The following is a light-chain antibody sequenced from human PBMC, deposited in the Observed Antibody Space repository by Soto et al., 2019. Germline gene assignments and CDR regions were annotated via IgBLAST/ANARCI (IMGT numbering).Light chain of an antibody. CDR2: GAS. V-gene: IGKV3-20*01. CDR1: QSVRSNY. Sequence: EIVLTQSPGTLSLSPGERATLSCRASQSVRSNYLAWYQQKPGQAPRLLIYGASSRATGIPDRFSGSGSGTDFNLTISRLEPEDFAVYYCQQYVSAPWTFGQGTKVEIK. CDR3: QQYVSAPWT. J-gene: IGKJ1*01.